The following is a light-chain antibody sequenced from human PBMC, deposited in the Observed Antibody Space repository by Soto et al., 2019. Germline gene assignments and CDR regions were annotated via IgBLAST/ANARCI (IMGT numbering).Light chain of an antibody. CDR2: AAS. Sequence: DIQMTQSPSSLSASVGDRVTITCRASQSISSYLNWYQQKPGKAPKLLIYAASTLESGVPSRFSGSGSGTDFTLTISSLQPEDFATYHCQQTISTPWTFGQGTKVEIK. CDR1: QSISSY. J-gene: IGKJ1*01. CDR3: QQTISTPWT. V-gene: IGKV1-39*01.